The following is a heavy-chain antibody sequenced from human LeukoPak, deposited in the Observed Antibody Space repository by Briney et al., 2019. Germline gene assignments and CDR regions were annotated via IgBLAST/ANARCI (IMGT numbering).Heavy chain of an antibody. V-gene: IGHV4-34*01. D-gene: IGHD3-3*01. CDR2: INHSGST. Sequence: PSETLSLTCAVYGGSFSGYYWSWIRQPPGKGLEWIGEINHSGSTNYNPSLKSRVTISVDTSKNQFSLKLSSVTAADTAVYYCAQGRDFWSGYSQYFDYWGQGTLVTVSS. CDR3: AQGRDFWSGYSQYFDY. J-gene: IGHJ4*02. CDR1: GGSFSGYY.